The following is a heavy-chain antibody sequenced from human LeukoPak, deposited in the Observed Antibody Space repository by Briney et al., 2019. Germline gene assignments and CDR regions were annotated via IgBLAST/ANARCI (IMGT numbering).Heavy chain of an antibody. J-gene: IGHJ4*02. Sequence: PGGSLRLSCSASGFTFSSYAMHWVRQAPGKGLEYVSAISSNGGSTYYAGSVKGRFTISRDNSKNTLYLQMGSLRAEDMAVYYCARGLGGTYPFDYWGQGTLVTVSS. CDR2: ISSNGGST. CDR3: ARGLGGTYPFDY. CDR1: GFTFSSYA. D-gene: IGHD5-12*01. V-gene: IGHV3-64*02.